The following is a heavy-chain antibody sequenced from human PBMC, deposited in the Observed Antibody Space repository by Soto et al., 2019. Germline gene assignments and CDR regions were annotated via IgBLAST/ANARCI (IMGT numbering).Heavy chain of an antibody. CDR2: IYHSGST. CDR3: ARRGYCTHGVCYYGMDV. J-gene: IGHJ6*02. D-gene: IGHD2-8*01. Sequence: QVQLQESGPGLVKPSGTLSLTCAVSGGSISSSNWWSRVRQPPGKGLEWIGEIYHSGSTNYNPSLKSRVTISVDKSKNQFSLKLSSVTAADTAVYYCARRGYCTHGVCYYGMDVWGQGTTVTVSS. V-gene: IGHV4-4*02. CDR1: GGSISSSNW.